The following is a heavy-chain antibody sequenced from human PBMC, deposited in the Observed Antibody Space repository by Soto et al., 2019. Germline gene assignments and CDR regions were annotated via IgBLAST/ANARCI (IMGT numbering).Heavy chain of an antibody. CDR3: AKDLEVLSARFES. CDR1: GFTFGYYA. Sequence: GGSLRLSCRASGFTFGYYAMAWVRQAPGKGLEWVSGISASGGRTYYADSAKGRFTISRDNSNNTLYLQMSSLRAEDTAVYYCAKDLEVLSARFESWGQGALVTVSS. V-gene: IGHV3-23*01. J-gene: IGHJ4*02. CDR2: ISASGGRT. D-gene: IGHD2-15*01.